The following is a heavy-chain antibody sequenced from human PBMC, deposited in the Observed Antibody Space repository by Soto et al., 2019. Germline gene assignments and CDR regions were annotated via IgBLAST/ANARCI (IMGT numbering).Heavy chain of an antibody. J-gene: IGHJ4*02. CDR3: ARGRYGDY. V-gene: IGHV1-18*01. D-gene: IGHD1-1*01. Sequence: QVHLVQSGAEVKKPGASVKVSCKASGYTFTSYGITWVRQAPGQGLEWMGWISAHNVNTDYAQKLQGRVVVTRDTSTSTAYMELRSLISAATAVYYCARGRYGDYWGQGDLVTVSS. CDR1: GYTFTSYG. CDR2: ISAHNVNT.